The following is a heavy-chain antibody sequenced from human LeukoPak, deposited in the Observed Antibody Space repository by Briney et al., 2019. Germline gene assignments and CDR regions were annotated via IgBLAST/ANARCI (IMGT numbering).Heavy chain of an antibody. J-gene: IGHJ4*02. D-gene: IGHD2-15*01. CDR2: IYYSGST. Sequence: SETLSLTCTVSGGSISSYYWSWIRQPPGKGLEWIGYIYYSGSTNYNPSLKSRVTISVDTSKNQFSLKLSSVTAADTAVYYCARVRCSGGSCLNPDYWGQGTLVTVSS. V-gene: IGHV4-59*01. CDR1: GGSISSYY. CDR3: ARVRCSGGSCLNPDY.